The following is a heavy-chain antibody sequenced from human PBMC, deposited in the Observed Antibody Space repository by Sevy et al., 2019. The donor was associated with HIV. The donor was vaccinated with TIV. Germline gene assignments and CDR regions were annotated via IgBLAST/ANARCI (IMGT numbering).Heavy chain of an antibody. J-gene: IGHJ4*02. V-gene: IGHV3-30-3*01. CDR1: GFTFSNYD. D-gene: IGHD2-21*02. CDR3: ARLFSCGGDCYYLDY. Sequence: GGSLRLSCAASGFTFSNYDMHWVRQAPGKGLEWLAVISHDGNYKNYADSVKVRFTISRDDFKNTLYLQMSSLRPEDKAVYFCARLFSCGGDCYYLDYWGQGALVTVSS. CDR2: ISHDGNYK.